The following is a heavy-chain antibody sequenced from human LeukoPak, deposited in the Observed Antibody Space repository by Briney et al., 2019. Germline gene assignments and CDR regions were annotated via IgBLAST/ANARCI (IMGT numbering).Heavy chain of an antibody. J-gene: IGHJ3*02. CDR3: ARGGDSSGSVRTAFDI. D-gene: IGHD3-22*01. Sequence: GGSLRLSCAASGFTVSSNYMSWVRQAPGKGLYWVSVINSGSSTYYADSVKGRFTISRDNSKNTLYLQMNSLRAEDTAVYYCARGGDSSGSVRTAFDIWGQGTMVTVSS. V-gene: IGHV3-53*01. CDR2: INSGSST. CDR1: GFTVSSNY.